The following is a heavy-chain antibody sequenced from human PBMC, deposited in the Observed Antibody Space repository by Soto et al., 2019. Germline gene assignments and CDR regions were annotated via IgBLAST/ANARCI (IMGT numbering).Heavy chain of an antibody. D-gene: IGHD3-10*01. J-gene: IGHJ4*02. Sequence: SETLSLTCAVYGGSFSGYYWSWIRQPPGKGLEWIGEINHSGSTNYNPSLKSRVTISVDTSKNQFSLKLSSVTAADTAVYYCARVRGIRGVTPVPHYFDYWGQGTLVTVSS. CDR1: GGSFSGYY. V-gene: IGHV4-34*01. CDR3: ARVRGIRGVTPVPHYFDY. CDR2: INHSGST.